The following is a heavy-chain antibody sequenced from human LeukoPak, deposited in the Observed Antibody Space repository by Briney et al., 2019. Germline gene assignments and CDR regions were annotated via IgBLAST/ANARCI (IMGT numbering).Heavy chain of an antibody. Sequence: SETLSLTCTVSGGSISSSSYYWGWIRQPPGKGLEWIGSIYYSGSTYYNPSLKSRVTISVGTSKNQFSLKLSSVTAADTAVYYCAAGGIAAAPFDPWGQGTLVTVSS. D-gene: IGHD6-13*01. CDR2: IYYSGST. J-gene: IGHJ5*02. CDR3: AAGGIAAAPFDP. V-gene: IGHV4-39*07. CDR1: GGSISSSSYY.